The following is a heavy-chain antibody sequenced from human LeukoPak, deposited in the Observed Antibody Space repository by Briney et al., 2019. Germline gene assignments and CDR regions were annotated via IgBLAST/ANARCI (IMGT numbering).Heavy chain of an antibody. CDR2: ISSTGGST. V-gene: IGHV3-64*01. J-gene: IGHJ4*02. Sequence: GGSLRLSCAASGFTFSNYAMHWVRQRPGKGLEYVSGISSTGGSTHYANSVKGRFTISRDNSKNTLYFQMGSLRAEDMAVYYSARVSDGSYYYYWGQGTLVTVSS. CDR3: ARVSDGSYYYY. CDR1: GFTFSNYA. D-gene: IGHD1-26*01.